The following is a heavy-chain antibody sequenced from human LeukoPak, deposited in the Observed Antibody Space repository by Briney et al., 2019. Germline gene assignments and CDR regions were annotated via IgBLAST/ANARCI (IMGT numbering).Heavy chain of an antibody. D-gene: IGHD3-10*01. J-gene: IGHJ4*02. V-gene: IGHV4-34*01. Sequence: KPSETLSLTCAVFGGSFSGYSLNWIRQSPGKGLEWIGEINHSGSTNYNPSLKSRVTISVDTSKNQFSLKLSSVTAADTAVYYCARRVRGRGVDYWGQGTLVTVSS. CDR1: GGSFSGYS. CDR2: INHSGST. CDR3: ARRVRGRGVDY.